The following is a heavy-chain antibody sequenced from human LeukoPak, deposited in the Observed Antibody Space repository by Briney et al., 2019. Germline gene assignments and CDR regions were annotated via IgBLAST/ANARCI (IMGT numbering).Heavy chain of an antibody. CDR2: IYYSGSP. CDR3: ARLPGPYFDS. D-gene: IGHD2-2*01. J-gene: IGHJ4*02. Sequence: PSETLSLTCTVYGGSISSYYWSWIRQPPGKGREWIGYIYYSGSPNYNPSLKSRVTIPVDTSKNTFSLKLSSVTAADTAVYYCARLPGPYFDSWGQGTLVTVSS. V-gene: IGHV4-59*01. CDR1: GGSISSYY.